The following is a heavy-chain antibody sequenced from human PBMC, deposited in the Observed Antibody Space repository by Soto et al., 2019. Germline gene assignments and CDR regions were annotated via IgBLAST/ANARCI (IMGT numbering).Heavy chain of an antibody. J-gene: IGHJ4*02. Sequence: SVKVSGKASGGTFGSYAISWVRQAPGQGLEWMGGIIPIFGTANYAQKFQGRVTITADESTSTAYMELSSLRSEDTAVYYCAREREGSGSYYNQFWGQGTLVTVSS. V-gene: IGHV1-69*13. CDR3: AREREGSGSYYNQF. CDR1: GGTFGSYA. D-gene: IGHD3-10*01. CDR2: IIPIFGTA.